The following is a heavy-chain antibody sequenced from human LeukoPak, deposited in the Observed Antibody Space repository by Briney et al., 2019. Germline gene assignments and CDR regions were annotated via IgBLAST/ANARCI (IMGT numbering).Heavy chain of an antibody. CDR3: ARQSYDSSGYYNY. CDR2: IYYSGST. D-gene: IGHD3-22*01. CDR1: GGSISSYY. Sequence: SETLSLTCTVSGGSISSYYWSWIRQPPGKGLEWIGSIYYSGSTYYNPSLKSRATISVDTSKNQFSLKLSSVTAADTAVYYCARQSYDSSGYYNYWGQGTLVTVSS. V-gene: IGHV4-39*01. J-gene: IGHJ4*02.